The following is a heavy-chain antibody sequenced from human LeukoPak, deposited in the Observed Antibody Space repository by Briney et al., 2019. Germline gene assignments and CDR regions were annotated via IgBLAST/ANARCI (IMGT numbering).Heavy chain of an antibody. CDR2: INPNSGGT. J-gene: IGHJ4*02. CDR3: ARDVVIVGATAIDY. Sequence: ASVKVSCKASGYTFTGHYMHWVRQAPGQGLEWMGWINPNSGGTNYAQKFQGRVTMTRDTSISTAYMELRRLSSDDTAVYYCARDVVIVGATAIDYWGQGTLVTVSS. CDR1: GYTFTGHY. D-gene: IGHD1-26*01. V-gene: IGHV1-2*02.